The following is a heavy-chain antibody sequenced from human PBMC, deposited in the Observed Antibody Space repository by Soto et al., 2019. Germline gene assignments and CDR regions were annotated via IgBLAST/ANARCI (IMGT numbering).Heavy chain of an antibody. CDR2: IKGHGDTT. D-gene: IGHD2-2*01. CDR1: GFTFSSYV. V-gene: IGHV3-23*01. Sequence: EVQLLGSGGGLVQPGGSLRLSCVASGFTFSSYVMSGVRQAPGKGLGWVSTIKGHGDTTYYAASVKGRFIISRDNSKNSLYLQMNSLRAEDTAVYYCARVPDLDYCSKTSCLYYFDYWGQGALVTVSS. J-gene: IGHJ4*02. CDR3: ARVPDLDYCSKTSCLYYFDY.